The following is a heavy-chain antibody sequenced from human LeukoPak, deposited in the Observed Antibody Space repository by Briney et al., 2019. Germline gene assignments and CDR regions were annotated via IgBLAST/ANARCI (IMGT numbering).Heavy chain of an antibody. Sequence: GGSLRLSCAASGFTFSSYAMSWVRQAPGKGLEWVSAISGSGGSTYYADSVKGRFTISRDNSKNTLYLQMNSLRAEDTAVYYCAKRRHSYYGSGSYSVWGQGTLVTVSS. V-gene: IGHV3-23*01. J-gene: IGHJ4*02. CDR1: GFTFSSYA. D-gene: IGHD3-10*01. CDR2: ISGSGGST. CDR3: AKRRHSYYGSGSYSV.